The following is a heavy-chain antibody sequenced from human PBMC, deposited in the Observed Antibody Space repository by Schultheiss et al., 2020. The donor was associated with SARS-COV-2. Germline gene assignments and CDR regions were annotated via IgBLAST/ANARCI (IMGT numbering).Heavy chain of an antibody. Sequence: GGSLRLSCAASGFTFSHHAMSWVRQAPGKGLEWVSSISSSSSYIYYADSVKGRFTISRDNAKNSLYLQMNSLRAEDTAVYYCARDYGDYKEYYYYGMDVWGQGTTVTVSS. D-gene: IGHD4-17*01. CDR2: ISSSSSYI. CDR1: GFTFSHHA. CDR3: ARDYGDYKEYYYYGMDV. J-gene: IGHJ6*02. V-gene: IGHV3-21*01.